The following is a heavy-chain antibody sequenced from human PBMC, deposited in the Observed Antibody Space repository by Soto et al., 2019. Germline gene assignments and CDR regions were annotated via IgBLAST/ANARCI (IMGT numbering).Heavy chain of an antibody. CDR2: ISSDGSNK. CDR1: GFTFSSYA. V-gene: IGHV3-30-3*01. CDR3: ARDQGGYYGSGRSWIDFDY. D-gene: IGHD3-10*01. J-gene: IGHJ4*02. Sequence: QVQLVESGGGVVQPGRSLRLSCAASGFTFSSYAMHWVRQAPGKGLEWVAVISSDGSNKYYADSVKGRFTISRDNSKNTLYLQMNSLRAEDTAVYYCARDQGGYYGSGRSWIDFDYWGQGTLVTVSS.